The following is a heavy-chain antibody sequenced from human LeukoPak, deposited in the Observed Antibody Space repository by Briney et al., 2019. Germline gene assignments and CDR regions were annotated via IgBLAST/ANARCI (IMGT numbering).Heavy chain of an antibody. J-gene: IGHJ4*02. Sequence: PGGSLRLSCAASGFTVSSNYMSWVRQAPGKGLEWVSVIYSGGSTYYADSVKGRFTISRDNSKNTLFLQMNSLRAEDTAIYYCARGEAAMFMDYWGQGTLVTVSS. CDR2: IYSGGST. V-gene: IGHV3-53*01. CDR3: ARGEAAMFMDY. CDR1: GFTVSSNY. D-gene: IGHD5-18*01.